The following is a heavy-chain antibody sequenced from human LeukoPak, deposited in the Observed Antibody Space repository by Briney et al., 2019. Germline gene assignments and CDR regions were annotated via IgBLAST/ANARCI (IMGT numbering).Heavy chain of an antibody. CDR2: IHYTGST. J-gene: IGHJ4*02. Sequence: SEPLSLTCTVSGGSISSSTYYWGWIRQPPGQGLEWIVSIHYTGSTNYNPSLKSRFTIAVDTSNNQFTLKLSSVTAADTAIYYFARVRVINFAMLISHFDYWGQGTLVTVSS. V-gene: IGHV4-39*01. CDR3: ARVRVINFAMLISHFDY. D-gene: IGHD3-3*01. CDR1: GGSISSSTYY.